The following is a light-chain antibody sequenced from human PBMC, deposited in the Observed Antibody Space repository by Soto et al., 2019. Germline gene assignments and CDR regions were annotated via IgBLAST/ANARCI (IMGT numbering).Light chain of an antibody. CDR2: VGTGGIVG. CDR1: SGYSNYK. Sequence: QPVLTQPPSASASLGASVTLTCTLSSGYSNYKVDWYQQRPGKGPRFVMRVGTGGIVGSKGDGIPDRFSVLGSGLNRYLTIKNIQEEDESDYHCGADPGSGSHFLVVFGGGTKLTVL. CDR3: GADPGSGSHFLVV. V-gene: IGLV9-49*01. J-gene: IGLJ2*01.